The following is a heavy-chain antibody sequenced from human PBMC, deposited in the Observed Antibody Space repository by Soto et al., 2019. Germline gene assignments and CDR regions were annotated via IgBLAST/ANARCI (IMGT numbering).Heavy chain of an antibody. CDR1: GYRFTSYW. Sequence: GESLKISCKCSGYRFTSYWIGWVRQMPGKGLEWMGIIYPGDSDTRYSPSFQGQVTISADKSISTAYLQWSSLKASDTAMYYCARTAAAGKYYYGVDVWGQGTTVTVSS. J-gene: IGHJ6*02. D-gene: IGHD6-13*01. CDR2: IYPGDSDT. CDR3: ARTAAAGKYYYGVDV. V-gene: IGHV5-51*01.